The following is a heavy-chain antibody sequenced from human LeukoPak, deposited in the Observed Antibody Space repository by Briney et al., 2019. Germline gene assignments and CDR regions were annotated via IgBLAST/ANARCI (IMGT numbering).Heavy chain of an antibody. CDR1: GGPISSSSYY. Sequence: SETLSLTCTVSGGPISSSSYYWGWIRQPPGKGLEWIGSIYYSGSTYHNPSLKSRVTISVDTSKNQFSLKLSSVTAADTAVYYCARILWLDYYYYGMDVWGQGTTVTVSS. CDR2: IYYSGST. V-gene: IGHV4-39*01. D-gene: IGHD3-10*01. J-gene: IGHJ6*02. CDR3: ARILWLDYYYYGMDV.